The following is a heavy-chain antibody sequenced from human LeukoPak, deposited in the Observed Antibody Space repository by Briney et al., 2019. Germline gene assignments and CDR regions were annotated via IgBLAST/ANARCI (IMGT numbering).Heavy chain of an antibody. Sequence: GGSLRLSCAASGFTFSISSMNWVRQAPGKGLEWISYIRGSSTIYYADSVKGRFTISRDNAKKSLHLQMNSLRAEDTAVYYCARGSSTEVFYYYYGMDVWGQGTTVTVSS. CDR2: IRGSSTI. V-gene: IGHV3-48*04. CDR1: GFTFSISS. CDR3: ARGSSTEVFYYYYGMDV. J-gene: IGHJ6*02. D-gene: IGHD4-11*01.